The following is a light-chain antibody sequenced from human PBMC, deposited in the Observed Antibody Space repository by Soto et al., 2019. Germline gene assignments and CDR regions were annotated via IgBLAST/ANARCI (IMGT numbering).Light chain of an antibody. J-gene: IGLJ2*01. CDR2: EVS. CDR1: SSDVGGYNY. CDR3: SSYAGSSTWV. Sequence: QSVPTQPPSASGSPGQSATISCTGTSSDVGGYNYVSWYQQYPGKAPKLMIYEVSKRPSGVPDRFSGSKSGNTASLTVSGLQPEDEADYYGSSYAGSSTWVFGGGTKVTVL. V-gene: IGLV2-8*01.